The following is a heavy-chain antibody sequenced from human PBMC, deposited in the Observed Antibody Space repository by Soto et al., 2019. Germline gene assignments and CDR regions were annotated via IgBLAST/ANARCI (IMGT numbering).Heavy chain of an antibody. D-gene: IGHD3-22*01. Sequence: VGSLRLSCAASGSTFNNAWMNWVRQAPGKGLEWVGRITSGANGGTTDYAAPVKGRFTISRDDSKNTLYLQMNTLKTEDTAVYYCATEPAYYDSRSYHSPFDYWGQGTLVTVS. CDR1: GSTFNNAW. V-gene: IGHV3-15*01. CDR2: ITSGANGGTT. J-gene: IGHJ4*02. CDR3: ATEPAYYDSRSYHSPFDY.